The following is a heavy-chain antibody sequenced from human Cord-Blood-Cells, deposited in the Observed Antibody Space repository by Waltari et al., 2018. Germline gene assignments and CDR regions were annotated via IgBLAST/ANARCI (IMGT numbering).Heavy chain of an antibody. CDR1: GCTFSSYA. D-gene: IGHD3-16*01. J-gene: IGHJ4*02. Sequence: QVQLVQSGAEVKKPAFSVQVSVKASGCTFSSYAISWAPQAPGKGLEWMGGIIPIFGTANYAQKFQGRVTITADESTSTAYMELSSLRSEDTAVYYCATSLPQGADHSSDYWGQGTLVTVTS. CDR2: IIPIFGTA. V-gene: IGHV1-69*01. CDR3: ATSLPQGADHSSDY.